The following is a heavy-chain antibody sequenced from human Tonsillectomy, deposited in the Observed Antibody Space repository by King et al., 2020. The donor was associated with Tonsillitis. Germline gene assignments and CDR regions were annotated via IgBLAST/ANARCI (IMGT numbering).Heavy chain of an antibody. Sequence: VQLVESGGGLVQPGGSLRLSCAGAGFTFSSYSMTWVRRAPGKGLEWVSYISTSGRAIYYADSVEGRFTISRDNAKTSLFLQMNSLRAEDTAVYYCARVVMATRQTYYYHYMDVWGTGTTVTVSS. D-gene: IGHD6-6*01. CDR1: GFTFSSYS. V-gene: IGHV3-48*01. J-gene: IGHJ6*03. CDR2: ISTSGRAI. CDR3: ARVVMATRQTYYYHYMDV.